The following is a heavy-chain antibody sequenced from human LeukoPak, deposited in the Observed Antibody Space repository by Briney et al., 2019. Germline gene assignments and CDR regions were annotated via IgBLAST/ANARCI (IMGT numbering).Heavy chain of an antibody. J-gene: IGHJ3*02. CDR3: ARDSIVVVIAQDAFDI. CDR1: GYTFTSYG. CDR2: ISAYNGNT. Sequence: GASVKVSCKASGYTFTSYGISWVRQAPGQGLEWMGWISAYNGNTNYAQKLQGRVTMTTDTSTSTAYMELRSLRSDDTAVYYCARDSIVVVIAQDAFDIWGQGTMVTVSS. V-gene: IGHV1-18*01. D-gene: IGHD2-21*01.